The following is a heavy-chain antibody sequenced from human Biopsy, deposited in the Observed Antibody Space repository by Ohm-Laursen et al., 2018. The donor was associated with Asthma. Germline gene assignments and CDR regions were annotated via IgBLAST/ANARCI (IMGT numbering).Heavy chain of an antibody. CDR3: AREGVAGTHIED. Sequence: LRLSCAAPRFTYEMHWVRQAPGKGLEWVAVISYDGSSIYYADSVKDRFTISRDNSKNTLSLQMNSLTAEDTAVYYCAREGVAGTHIEDWGQGTLVTVSS. CDR1: RFTYE. CDR2: ISYDGSSI. V-gene: IGHV3-30-3*01. J-gene: IGHJ4*02. D-gene: IGHD6-19*01.